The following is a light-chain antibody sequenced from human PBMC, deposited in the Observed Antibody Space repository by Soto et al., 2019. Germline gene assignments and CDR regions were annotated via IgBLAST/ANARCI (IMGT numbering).Light chain of an antibody. CDR1: QNISNY. V-gene: IGKV1-33*01. J-gene: IGKJ2*01. CDR2: DAS. Sequence: DIQMTQSPSSLSASVGDRVTITCQASQNISNYLNWYQQKPGKAPKLLIYDASNLETGVPSRFSGSGSGTDFTFTISSLQPEDIATYYCQQYDHLPPYTFRQGTKLEIK. CDR3: QQYDHLPPYT.